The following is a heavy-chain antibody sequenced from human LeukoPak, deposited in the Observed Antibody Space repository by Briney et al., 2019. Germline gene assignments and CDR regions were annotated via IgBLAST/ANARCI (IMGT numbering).Heavy chain of an antibody. CDR2: INHEGDS. D-gene: IGHD1-7*01. Sequence: SETLSLTCAVYGVSLRGYYWSWIPQSPEKGLEWIGEINHEGDSIYNPSLKSRLTLSVDMSKNQFSLNLRSVTAADTAVYYCARGRNFVSDFYFDVWGKGTTVIVSS. V-gene: IGHV4-34*01. CDR1: GVSLRGYY. J-gene: IGHJ6*03. CDR3: ARGRNFVSDFYFDV.